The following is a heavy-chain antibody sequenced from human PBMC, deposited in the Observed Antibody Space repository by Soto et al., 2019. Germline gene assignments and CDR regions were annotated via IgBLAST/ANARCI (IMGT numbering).Heavy chain of an antibody. CDR1: GYTFSSYT. CDR2: ISFNNGDT. CDR3: ARDRDVVLVPPPTYDYYYYGMDV. J-gene: IGHJ6*02. Sequence: QVQLVQSGPEVKKPGASVKVSCKTSGYTFSSYTISWVRQAPGQGLEWMGWISFNNGDTKYAQKFQGRVTMTTDTSTSTVHMELRSLRSDDTAVYYCARDRDVVLVPPPTYDYYYYGMDVWGQGTTVTVSS. D-gene: IGHD2-8*02. V-gene: IGHV1-18*04.